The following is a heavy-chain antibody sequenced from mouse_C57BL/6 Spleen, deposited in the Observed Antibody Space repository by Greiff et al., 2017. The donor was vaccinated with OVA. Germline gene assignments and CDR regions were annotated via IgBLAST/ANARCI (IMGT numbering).Heavy chain of an antibody. D-gene: IGHD1-1*01. CDR2: INPNNGGT. Sequence: EVQLQQSGPELVKPGASVKIPCKASGYTFTDYNMDWVKQSHGKSLEWIGDINPNNGGTIYNQKFKGKATLTVDKSSSTAYMELRSLTSEDTAVYYCARRDGSSHDWYFDVWGTGTTVTVSS. J-gene: IGHJ1*03. CDR1: GYTFTDYN. CDR3: ARRDGSSHDWYFDV. V-gene: IGHV1-18*01.